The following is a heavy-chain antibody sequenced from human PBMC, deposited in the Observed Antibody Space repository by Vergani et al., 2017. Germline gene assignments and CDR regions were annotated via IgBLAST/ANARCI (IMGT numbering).Heavy chain of an antibody. CDR1: GYTFTSYA. J-gene: IGHJ3*02. V-gene: IGHV7-4-1*02. CDR2: INTNTGNP. Sequence: QVQLVQSGSELKKPGASVKVSCKASGYTFTSYAMNWVRQAPGQGLEWMGWINTNTGNPTYAQGFTGRFVFSLDTSVSTAYLQISSLKAEDTDVYYCARDPYYYDSSGPQEDAFDIWGQGTMVTVSS. CDR3: ARDPYYYDSSGPQEDAFDI. D-gene: IGHD3-22*01.